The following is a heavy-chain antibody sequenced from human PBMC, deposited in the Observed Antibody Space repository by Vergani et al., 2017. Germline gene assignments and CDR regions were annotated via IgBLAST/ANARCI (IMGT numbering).Heavy chain of an antibody. CDR1: GFTFSSFE. D-gene: IGHD3-22*01. Sequence: VQLVESGGGLVQPGGSLRLSCAASGFTFSSFEMNWVRQAPGKGLEWVSYISSSGSTIYYADSVKGRFTISRDNAKNTLYLQMNSLRDEDRGVYYCARISSGSAPYLHYWGQGTLVTV. CDR3: ARISSGSAPYLHY. CDR2: ISSSGSTI. J-gene: IGHJ4*02. V-gene: IGHV3-48*03.